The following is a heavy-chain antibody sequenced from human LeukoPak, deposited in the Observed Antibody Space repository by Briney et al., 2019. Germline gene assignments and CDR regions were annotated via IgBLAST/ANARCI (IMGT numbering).Heavy chain of an antibody. CDR2: ISYDGTDK. V-gene: IGHV3-30*18. CDR1: GFTFSTYA. Sequence: GGSLRLSCAASGFTFSTYAMHWVRQAPGKGLEWVAVISYDGTDKYYADSVKGRFTISRDNSKNTLFLQMNSLRAEDTAMYYCAKGEGGDSGWYGDYWGQGTLVTVSS. CDR3: AKGEGGDSGWYGDY. D-gene: IGHD6-19*01. J-gene: IGHJ4*02.